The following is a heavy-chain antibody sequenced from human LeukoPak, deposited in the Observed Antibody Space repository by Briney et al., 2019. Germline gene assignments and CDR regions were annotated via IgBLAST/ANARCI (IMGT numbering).Heavy chain of an antibody. CDR2: ITWNSGTI. J-gene: IGHJ3*02. V-gene: IGHV3-9*01. CDR3: AKGSLRVEANLVGAFDI. D-gene: IGHD1-26*01. CDR1: GFTFDDYA. Sequence: PGRSLRLSCAASGFTFDDYAMHWVRQAPGKGLEWVSGITWNSGTIAYADSVKGRFTISRDNAKNSLYLQMNSLRVEDTALYYCAKGSLRVEANLVGAFDIWGQGTMVTVSS.